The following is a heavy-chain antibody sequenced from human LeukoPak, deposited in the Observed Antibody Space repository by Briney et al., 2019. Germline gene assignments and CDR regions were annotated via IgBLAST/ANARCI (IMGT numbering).Heavy chain of an antibody. V-gene: IGHV4-38-2*02. CDR1: GYSISSGYY. Sequence: SETLSLTCTVSGYSISSGYYWGWIRQPPGKGLEWIGSIYHSGSTYYNPSLKSRVTISVDTSKNQFSPKLSSVTAADTAVYYCARATTHNWNFGRYFGYWGQGTLVTVSS. J-gene: IGHJ4*02. D-gene: IGHD1-7*01. CDR2: IYHSGST. CDR3: ARATTHNWNFGRYFGY.